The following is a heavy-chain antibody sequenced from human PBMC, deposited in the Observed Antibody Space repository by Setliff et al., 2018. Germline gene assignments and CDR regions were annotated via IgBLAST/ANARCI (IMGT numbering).Heavy chain of an antibody. CDR2: IYYSGNT. CDR1: GGSISSGGYY. D-gene: IGHD5-18*01. J-gene: IGHJ3*02. Sequence: LTCTVSGGSISSGGYYWSWIRQHPGKGLEWIGYIYYSGNTYYNPSLKSRVTISVDTSKNQFSLKLSSVTAADTAVYYCARVPRFTDTRNAFDIWGQGTMVTVSS. CDR3: ARVPRFTDTRNAFDI. V-gene: IGHV4-31*03.